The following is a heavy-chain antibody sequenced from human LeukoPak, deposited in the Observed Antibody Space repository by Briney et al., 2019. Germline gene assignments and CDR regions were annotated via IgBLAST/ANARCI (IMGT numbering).Heavy chain of an antibody. CDR2: INPNSGGT. Sequence: ASVKVSCKASGYTFTGYYMHWVRQAPGQGLEWMGWINPNSGGTNYAQKFQGRVTMTRDTSISTAYMELSRLRSDDKAVYYCARGSRMVRGVDNWLDPWGQGTLVTVFS. CDR3: ARGSRMVRGVDNWLDP. D-gene: IGHD3-10*01. J-gene: IGHJ5*02. V-gene: IGHV1-2*02. CDR1: GYTFTGYY.